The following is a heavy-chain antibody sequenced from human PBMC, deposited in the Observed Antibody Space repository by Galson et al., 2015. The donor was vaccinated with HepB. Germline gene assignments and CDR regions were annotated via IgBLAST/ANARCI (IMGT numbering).Heavy chain of an antibody. D-gene: IGHD2-2*01. V-gene: IGHV1-69*13. J-gene: IGHJ6*03. CDR2: IIPLFGTP. CDR3: ARARTPYVQSTAWSRDYYYYMDV. Sequence: SVKVSCKASGGNFKNYPINWVRQAPGQGLEWMGGIIPLFGTPRYAQNFQGRVTITADDSTNTAYMELSSLRSEDTAVYYCARARTPYVQSTAWSRDYYYYMDVWGRGTTVTVSS. CDR1: GGNFKNYP.